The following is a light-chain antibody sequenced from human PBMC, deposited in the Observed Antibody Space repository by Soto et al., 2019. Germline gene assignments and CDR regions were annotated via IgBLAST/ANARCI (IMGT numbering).Light chain of an antibody. CDR2: GAS. J-gene: IGKJ1*01. V-gene: IGKV3-15*01. Sequence: EIVMTQSPATLSVSPGERATLSCRASQSVGSNLAWYQQRPGQAPRLLMYGASARATAIPARFSGSGSGTEFTLTISSLQSEDFAVYYRQQYGDWPRTFGQGTRVEI. CDR3: QQYGDWPRT. CDR1: QSVGSN.